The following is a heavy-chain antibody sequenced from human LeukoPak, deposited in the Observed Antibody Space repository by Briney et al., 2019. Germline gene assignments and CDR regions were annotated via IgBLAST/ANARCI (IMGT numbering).Heavy chain of an antibody. D-gene: IGHD3-16*01. Sequence: PGGSLRLSCAASGFTFSNYWMSWVRQTPGKGLEWVAEIKQDGSEKNYVDSVKGRFTISRDNSKNTLYLQMNSLRAADTAVYYCAKIPQVATYTVPNFDFWGQGTLVTVSS. CDR3: AKIPQVATYTVPNFDF. V-gene: IGHV3-7*03. CDR2: IKQDGSEK. CDR1: GFTFSNYW. J-gene: IGHJ4*02.